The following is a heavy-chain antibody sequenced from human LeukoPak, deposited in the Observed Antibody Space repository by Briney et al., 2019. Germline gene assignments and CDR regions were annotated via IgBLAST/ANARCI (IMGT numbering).Heavy chain of an antibody. CDR1: GYTYTNYW. CDR2: IDPSDSHT. Sequence: GASLKISCKGSGYTYTNYWIIWVRQMPGKGLEWMGRIDPSDSHTNYSPSFQRHVTISADKSISTAYLQWSSLKASDTAVYYCVRPGPSGSYAYWGPGTLVIVSS. V-gene: IGHV5-10-1*01. CDR3: VRPGPSGSYAY. J-gene: IGHJ4*02. D-gene: IGHD1-26*01.